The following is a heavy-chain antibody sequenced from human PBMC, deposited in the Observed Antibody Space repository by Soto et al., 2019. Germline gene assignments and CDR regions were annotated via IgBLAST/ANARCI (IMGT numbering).Heavy chain of an antibody. CDR2: IIPIFGTA. CDR3: ARGGAGITMVRGVIITSPNWSDP. D-gene: IGHD3-10*01. CDR1: GGTFSSYA. J-gene: IGHJ5*02. V-gene: IGHV1-69*13. Sequence: GASVKVSCKASGGTFSSYAISWVRQAPGQGLEWMGGIIPIFGTANYAQKFQGRVTITADESTSTAYMELSSLRSEDTAVYYCARGGAGITMVRGVIITSPNWSDPWGQGTLVTVSS.